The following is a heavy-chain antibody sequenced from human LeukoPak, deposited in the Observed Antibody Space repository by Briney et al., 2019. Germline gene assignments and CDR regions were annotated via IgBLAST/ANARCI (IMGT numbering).Heavy chain of an antibody. J-gene: IGHJ4*02. CDR3: ARDPASISSGDHD. V-gene: IGHV1-69*13. D-gene: IGHD6-19*01. CDR2: IIPIFGTA. Sequence: APVKVSCKASGGTFSSYAISWVRQAPGQGLEWMGGIIPIFGTANYAQKFQGRVTITADESTSTAYMELSSLRSEDTAVYYCARDPASISSGDHDWGQGTLVTVSS. CDR1: GGTFSSYA.